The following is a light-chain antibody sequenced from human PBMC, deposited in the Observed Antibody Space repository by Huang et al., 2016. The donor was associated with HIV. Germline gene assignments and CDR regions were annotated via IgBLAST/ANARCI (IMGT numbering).Light chain of an antibody. CDR1: QSVLYSSNNKNF. Sequence: DIVMTQSPDSLAVSLGERATINCKSSQSVLYSSNNKNFLAWYQQKPGQPPKLLIYWASTRGSGVPDRFSGSGSGRDFSLTISSLQAEDVAVYYCHQYFSTPYTFGQGTKLEIK. CDR2: WAS. J-gene: IGKJ2*01. CDR3: HQYFSTPYT. V-gene: IGKV4-1*01.